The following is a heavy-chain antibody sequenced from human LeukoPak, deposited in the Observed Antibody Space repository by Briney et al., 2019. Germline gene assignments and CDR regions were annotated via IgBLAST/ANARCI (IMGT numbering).Heavy chain of an antibody. J-gene: IGHJ4*02. CDR1: GLTFSSYS. CDR2: ISSSSSYI. CDR3: ARDTGVVVPAALFDY. V-gene: IGHV3-21*01. D-gene: IGHD2-2*01. Sequence: PGGSLRLSCAASGLTFSSYSMNWVRQAPGKGLEWVSSISSSSSYIYYADSVKGRFTISRDNAKNSLYLQMNSLRAEDTAVYYCARDTGVVVPAALFDYWGQGTLVTVSS.